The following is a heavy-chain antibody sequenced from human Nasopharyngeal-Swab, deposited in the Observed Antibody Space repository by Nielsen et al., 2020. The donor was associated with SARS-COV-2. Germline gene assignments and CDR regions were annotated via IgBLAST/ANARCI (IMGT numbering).Heavy chain of an antibody. Sequence: GESLKISCAASGFTFGDYAMSWVRQAPGKGLEWVGFIRSKAYGGTTEYAASVKGRFTISRDDSKSIAYLQMNSLKPEDTAVYYCTRVMSIAVAGTLYYYYYYYKDVWGKGTTVTVSS. CDR3: TRVMSIAVAGTLYYYYYYYKDV. V-gene: IGHV3-49*04. CDR1: GFTFGDYA. J-gene: IGHJ6*03. D-gene: IGHD6-19*01. CDR2: IRSKAYGGTT.